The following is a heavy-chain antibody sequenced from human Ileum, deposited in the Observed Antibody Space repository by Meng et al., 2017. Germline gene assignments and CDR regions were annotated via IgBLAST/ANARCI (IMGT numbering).Heavy chain of an antibody. V-gene: IGHV3-74*01. CDR2: INSDGGGG. Sequence: GESGGGLVQPWGSLRLSCETSVFTFRDHYMHWVRQAPGKGLEWFSRINSDGGGGTYADFVKGRFTISRDNAKNTLYLQMYSLTVDDTAIYYCVCFGGFSGFDPWGQGTLVTVSS. CDR1: VFTFRDHY. J-gene: IGHJ5*02. D-gene: IGHD3-10*01. CDR3: VCFGGFSGFDP.